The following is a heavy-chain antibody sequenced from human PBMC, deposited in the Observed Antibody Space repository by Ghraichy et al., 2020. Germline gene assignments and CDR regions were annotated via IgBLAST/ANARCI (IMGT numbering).Heavy chain of an antibody. D-gene: IGHD3-22*01. J-gene: IGHJ4*02. CDR2: INHSGST. V-gene: IGHV4-34*01. CDR3: ARTDYSDSSGYSDY. CDR1: GGSFSGYY. Sequence: SETLSLTYAVYGGSFSGYYWSWIRQPPGKGLEWIGEINHSGSTNYNPSLKSRVTISIDTSKNQFSLKLSSVTAADTAVYYCARTDYSDSSGYSDYWGQGTLVTVSS.